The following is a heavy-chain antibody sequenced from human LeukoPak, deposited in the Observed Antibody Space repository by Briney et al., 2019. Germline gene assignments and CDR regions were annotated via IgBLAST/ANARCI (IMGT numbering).Heavy chain of an antibody. J-gene: IGHJ5*02. CDR3: AKGVAYFDWLLGS. V-gene: IGHV3-23*01. CDR1: GFTFDNYA. D-gene: IGHD3-9*01. Sequence: PGGSLRLSCAASGFTFDNYAMSWVRQAPGKGLEWVSVMSGSGNSAYYADSVEGRFTISGDSSKNTLYLQMNSLRADDTAVYYCAKGVAYFDWLLGSWGQGTLVTVSS. CDR2: MSGSGNSA.